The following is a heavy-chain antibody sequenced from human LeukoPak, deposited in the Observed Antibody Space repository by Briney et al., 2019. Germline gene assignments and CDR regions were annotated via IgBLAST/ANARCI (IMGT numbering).Heavy chain of an antibody. Sequence: ASVKVSCKASGYTFTSYDINWVRQAPGQGLEWMGWMNPNSGNTGYAQKFQGRVTMTRNTSISTAYMELSSLRSEDTAVYYCARGLSVSTDAFDIWGQGTMVTVSS. J-gene: IGHJ3*02. V-gene: IGHV1-8*01. CDR3: ARGLSVSTDAFDI. CDR2: MNPNSGNT. D-gene: IGHD3-16*02. CDR1: GYTFTSYD.